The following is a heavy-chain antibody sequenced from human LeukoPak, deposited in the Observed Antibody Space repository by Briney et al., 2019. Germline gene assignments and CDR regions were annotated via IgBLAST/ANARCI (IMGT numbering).Heavy chain of an antibody. CDR3: AKGIGGQWLITRAFDY. Sequence: GGSLRLSCAASGFTFSSYGMHWVRQAPGKGLEWVAVISYDGSNKYYADSVKGRFTISRDNSKNTLYLQMNSLRAEDTAVYYCAKGIGGQWLITRAFDYWGQGTLVTVSS. J-gene: IGHJ4*02. D-gene: IGHD6-19*01. V-gene: IGHV3-30*18. CDR1: GFTFSSYG. CDR2: ISYDGSNK.